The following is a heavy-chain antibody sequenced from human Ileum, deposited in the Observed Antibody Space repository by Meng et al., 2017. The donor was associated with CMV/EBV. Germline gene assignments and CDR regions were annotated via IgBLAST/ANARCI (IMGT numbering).Heavy chain of an antibody. J-gene: IGHJ5*02. CDR3: ARDRSDNSRWPNNWFDP. D-gene: IGHD6-13*01. Sequence: FTFSSYWMHWVRQVPGKGLVWVSFINTDGTSTNYADSVRGRFTISRDNAKNTLYLQMNSLRAEDTAVYYCARDRSDNSRWPNNWFDPWGQGTLVTVSS. CDR2: INTDGTST. V-gene: IGHV3-74*01. CDR1: FTFSSYW.